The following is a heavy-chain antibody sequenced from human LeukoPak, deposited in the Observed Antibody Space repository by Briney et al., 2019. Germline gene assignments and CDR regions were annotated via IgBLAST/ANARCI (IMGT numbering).Heavy chain of an antibody. D-gene: IGHD6-19*01. V-gene: IGHV4-4*08. CDR3: ARGIAVAGRRANFDY. CDR2: IHSSGTT. CDR1: GGSISSHY. J-gene: IGHJ4*02. Sequence: WETLSLTCTVSGGSISSHYWSWIRQPPGKGLEWIGYIHSSGTTNYNPSLKSRVTISVDTPKNQFSLNLTSVTAADTAVYYCARGIAVAGRRANFDYWGQRTLVTLSS.